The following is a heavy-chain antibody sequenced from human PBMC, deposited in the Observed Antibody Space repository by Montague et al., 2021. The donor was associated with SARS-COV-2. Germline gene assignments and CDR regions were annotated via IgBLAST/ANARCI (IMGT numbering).Heavy chain of an antibody. CDR3: ATLSRRTAAGTRDYFGLDV. CDR1: GDSISTSTW. J-gene: IGHJ6*02. V-gene: IGHV4-4*02. CDR2: IFHSGTI. Sequence: SETLSLTRSVSGDSISTSTWWTWIRPTPGKGLEWIGEIFHSGTINYNPSLKSRVSISVDKSNNQFSLRLSSLIAADTAVYYCATLSRRTAAGTRDYFGLDVWGQGTTVVVSS. D-gene: IGHD6-13*01.